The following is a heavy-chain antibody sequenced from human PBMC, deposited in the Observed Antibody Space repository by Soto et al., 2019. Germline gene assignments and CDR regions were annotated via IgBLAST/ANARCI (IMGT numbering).Heavy chain of an antibody. CDR2: LSDNGGHT. Sequence: GGSLKLSCAGSGLTVSSYAMTWVGQAPGKGLEWVSTLSDNGGHTYYADSVKGRFTISRDNSKNTLYLQMNSLRAEDTAVYYCAKDSQSVLVSAARVYGMDVWGQGTTVTVSS. D-gene: IGHD2-2*01. CDR1: GLTVSSYA. J-gene: IGHJ6*02. V-gene: IGHV3-23*01. CDR3: AKDSQSVLVSAARVYGMDV.